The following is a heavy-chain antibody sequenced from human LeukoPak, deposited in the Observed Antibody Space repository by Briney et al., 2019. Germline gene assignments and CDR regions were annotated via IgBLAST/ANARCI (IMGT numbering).Heavy chain of an antibody. CDR2: ISYDGSNK. D-gene: IGHD3-3*01. J-gene: IGHJ4*02. V-gene: IGHV3-30*04. Sequence: PGGSLRPSCAASGFTFSSYAMHWVRQAPGKGLEWVAVISYDGSNKYYADSVKGRFTISRDNSKNTLYLQMNSLRVEDTAVYYCTKEGDDFWSGYSPYYFEYWGQGTLVTVSS. CDR3: TKEGDDFWSGYSPYYFEY. CDR1: GFTFSSYA.